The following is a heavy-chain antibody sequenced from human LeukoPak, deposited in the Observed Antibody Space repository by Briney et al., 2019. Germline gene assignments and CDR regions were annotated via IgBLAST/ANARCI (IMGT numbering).Heavy chain of an antibody. V-gene: IGHV3-30-3*01. J-gene: IGHJ6*02. Sequence: GGSLRLSCVASGFTFSNYWMHWVRQAPGKGLEWVAVLLHDGSEKYYADSVKGRFTISRDTSKNMVYLQMNSLRAEETAVYHCARDLGGYGYYGMDVWGQGTTVTVSS. CDR1: GFTFSNYW. CDR3: ARDLGGYGYYGMDV. D-gene: IGHD3-22*01. CDR2: LLHDGSEK.